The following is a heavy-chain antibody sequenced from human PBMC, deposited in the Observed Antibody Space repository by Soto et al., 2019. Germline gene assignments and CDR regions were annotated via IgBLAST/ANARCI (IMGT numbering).Heavy chain of an antibody. CDR2: IIPIFGTA. CDR3: AREGGQQLVRDGFDP. CDR1: GGTFSSYA. V-gene: IGHV1-69*13. Sequence: ASVKVSCKASGGTFSSYAISWVRQAPGQGLEWMGGIIPIFGTANYAQKFQSRVTITADESTSTAYMELSSLRSEDTAVYYCAREGGQQLVRDGFDPWGQGTLVTVSS. D-gene: IGHD6-13*01. J-gene: IGHJ5*02.